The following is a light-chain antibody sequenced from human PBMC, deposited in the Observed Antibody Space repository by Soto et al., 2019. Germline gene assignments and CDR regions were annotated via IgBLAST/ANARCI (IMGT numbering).Light chain of an antibody. Sequence: EIVLTQSPATLSLSPGERATLSCRASQSVSSDLAWYQQKPGQAPRLLIYDASNRATGIPARFSGSGSGTDFTLTFSSLEPEDFAVYYCQQRSDWPLTFGGGTKVEIK. CDR2: DAS. J-gene: IGKJ4*01. V-gene: IGKV3-11*01. CDR3: QQRSDWPLT. CDR1: QSVSSD.